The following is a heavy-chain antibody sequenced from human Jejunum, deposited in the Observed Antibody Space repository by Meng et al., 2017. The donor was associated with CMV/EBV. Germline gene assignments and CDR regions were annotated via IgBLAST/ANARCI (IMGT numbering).Heavy chain of an antibody. CDR2: INSAGSIT. J-gene: IGHJ4*02. Sequence: QWVEAGGGLVQPGGSLRLSCAASGFTFRTYWMHWVRQAPGKGLVWVSRINSAGSITTYADSVKGRFTISRDNAKDTLYLQMNGLRADDTAIYFCARGMGDYWGQGSLVTVSS. V-gene: IGHV3-74*03. CDR1: GFTFRTYW. CDR3: ARGMGDY. D-gene: IGHD3-16*01.